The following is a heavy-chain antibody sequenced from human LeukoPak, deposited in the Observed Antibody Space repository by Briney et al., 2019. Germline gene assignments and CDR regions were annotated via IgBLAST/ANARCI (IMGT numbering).Heavy chain of an antibody. V-gene: IGHV3-7*01. D-gene: IGHD6-6*01. CDR1: GFTFSGYW. CDR3: ARGLAEYNRYFDY. J-gene: IGHJ4*02. Sequence: GGSLRLSCAASGFTFSGYWMSWVRQAPGKGLEWVANIKQDGSEKYYVDSVKGRFTISRDNAKNSLYLQMNSLRAEDTAVYYCARGLAEYNRYFDYWGQGTLVTVSS. CDR2: IKQDGSEK.